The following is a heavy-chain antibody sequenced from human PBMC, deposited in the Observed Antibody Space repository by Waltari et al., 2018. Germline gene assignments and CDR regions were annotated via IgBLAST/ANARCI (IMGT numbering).Heavy chain of an antibody. V-gene: IGHV4-38-2*01. CDR1: GYSISSGYY. Sequence: QVQLQESGPGLVKPSETLSLTCAVSGYSISSGYYWGWIRQPPGKGLAWIGSIYHSGSTYYHPSLKSRVTISVDTSKNQSSRKLSSVTAADTAVYYCARQGILTGYLDYWGQGTLVTVSS. CDR3: ARQGILTGYLDY. CDR2: IYHSGST. J-gene: IGHJ4*02. D-gene: IGHD3-9*01.